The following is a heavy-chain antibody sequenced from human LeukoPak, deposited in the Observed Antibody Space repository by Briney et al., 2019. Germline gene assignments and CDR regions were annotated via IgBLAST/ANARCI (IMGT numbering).Heavy chain of an antibody. CDR3: AIARKGYYFDY. CDR1: GFTFSYNY. CDR2: IDTSGSAM. Sequence: GGSLRLSCAASGFTFSYNYMIWIRQAPGKRLEWVSYIDTSGSAMYYAVPVKGRFTISRYNARNSLYLQMNSLRAEDTAVYYCAIARKGYYFDYWGQGTLVTVSS. V-gene: IGHV3-11*04. D-gene: IGHD1-14*01. J-gene: IGHJ4*02.